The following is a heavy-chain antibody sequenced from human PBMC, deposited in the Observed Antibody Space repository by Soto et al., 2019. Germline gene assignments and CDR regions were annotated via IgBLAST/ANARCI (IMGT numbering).Heavy chain of an antibody. CDR1: GFALSTSGVG. CDR3: AHKGPEDWPLDY. CDR2: IYWDDSK. J-gene: IGHJ4*02. V-gene: IGHV2-5*02. D-gene: IGHD3-9*01. Sequence: QITLKESGPTLVRPTQTLTLTCAFSGFALSTSGVGVGWIRQPPGKALEWLAVIYWDDSKHYSPSLRSRLTITKDTPKNQVCLTITHMYPLDTGTYYCAHKGPEDWPLDYWGQGTLVTVSS.